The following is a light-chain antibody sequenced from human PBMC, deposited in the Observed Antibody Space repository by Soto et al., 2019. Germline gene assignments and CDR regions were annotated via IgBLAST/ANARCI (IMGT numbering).Light chain of an antibody. CDR1: RANIGAYSV. V-gene: IGLV1-40*01. Sequence: QSALTQPPSVSGAPGQRVIISCTGTRANIGAYSVVYWYRQLPGRAPKLLIYGDNNRPSGVPDRFSGSKSGTSASLAISGLQAEDEADYSCRSYASSRSLLVFGGGTKLTVL. CDR3: RSYASSRSLLV. CDR2: GDN. J-gene: IGLJ2*01.